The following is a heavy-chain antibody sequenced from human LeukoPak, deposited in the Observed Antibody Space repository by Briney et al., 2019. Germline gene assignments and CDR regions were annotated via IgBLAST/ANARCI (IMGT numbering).Heavy chain of an antibody. Sequence: GGSLRLSCAASGFTFSSYGMHWVRQAPGQGLEWVANINQYGSEKHYVDSVKGRFTISRDNAKNSVHLQMASLRAEDTAVYYCVRAGGSSWSDYWGQGTLLIVSS. J-gene: IGHJ4*02. CDR3: VRAGGSSWSDY. CDR2: INQYGSEK. D-gene: IGHD6-13*01. V-gene: IGHV3-7*01. CDR1: GFTFSSYG.